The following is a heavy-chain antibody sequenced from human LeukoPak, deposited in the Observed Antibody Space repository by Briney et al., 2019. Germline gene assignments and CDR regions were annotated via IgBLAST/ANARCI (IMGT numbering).Heavy chain of an antibody. J-gene: IGHJ4*02. CDR1: GGTFSSYA. D-gene: IGHD1-26*01. V-gene: IGHV1-69*01. CDR2: IIPIFGTP. CDR3: AVEVGSGSYYQNY. Sequence: SVTVSCKASGGTFSSYAISWVRQAPGQGLEWMGGIIPIFGTPNYAQKFQGRVTITADESTSTAYMELSSLRSEDTAVYYCAVEVGSGSYYQNYWGQGTLVTVSS.